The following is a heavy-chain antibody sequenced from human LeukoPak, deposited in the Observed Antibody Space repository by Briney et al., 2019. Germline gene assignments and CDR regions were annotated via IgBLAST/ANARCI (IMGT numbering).Heavy chain of an antibody. V-gene: IGHV3-30*03. J-gene: IGHJ5*02. D-gene: IGHD3-3*01. CDR3: ARDRGDTILYL. CDR2: ISNDGSTD. Sequence: PGRSLRLSCAASGLTFSSYGMHWVRQAPGKGLEWVAVISNDGSTDYYADSVKGRFTISRDNSKNSLYLQMNSLRAEDTAVYYCARDRGDTILYLWGQGTLVTVSS. CDR1: GLTFSSYG.